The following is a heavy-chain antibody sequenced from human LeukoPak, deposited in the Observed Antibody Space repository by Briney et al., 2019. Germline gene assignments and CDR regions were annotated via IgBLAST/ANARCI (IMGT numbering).Heavy chain of an antibody. V-gene: IGHV1-18*04. Sequence: ASVKVSCKASGYTFTSYDISWVRQAPGQGLEWMGWISGYNSNTNYAQKLQGRVTVTTDTSTSTVYMELRSLRSDDTAVYYCARGGYRYGYAYWGQGTLVTVSS. J-gene: IGHJ4*02. CDR3: ARGGYRYGYAY. CDR2: ISGYNSNT. D-gene: IGHD5-18*01. CDR1: GYTFTSYD.